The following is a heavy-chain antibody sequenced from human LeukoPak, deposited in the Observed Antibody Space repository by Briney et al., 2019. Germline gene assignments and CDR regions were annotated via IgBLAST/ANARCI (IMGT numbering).Heavy chain of an antibody. CDR1: GGTFSSYA. Sequence: SVKVSCKASGGTFSSYAISWARQAPGQGLEWMGGIIPIFGTANYAQKSQGRVTITADESTSTAYMELSSLRSEDTAVYYCAREITMTENDAFDIWGQGTMVTVSS. V-gene: IGHV1-69*13. J-gene: IGHJ3*02. CDR2: IIPIFGTA. CDR3: AREITMTENDAFDI. D-gene: IGHD3-22*01.